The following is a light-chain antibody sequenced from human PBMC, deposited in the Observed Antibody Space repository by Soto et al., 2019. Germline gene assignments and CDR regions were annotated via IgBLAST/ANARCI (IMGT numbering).Light chain of an antibody. CDR2: GAT. CDR3: QESPRT. V-gene: IGKV3D-15*01. J-gene: IGKJ1*01. CDR1: PSLSIL. Sequence: IVMTQSPATLAVSPGERATLSCRPSPSLSILSAWSQQNPGQAPRLLIHGATSRATGIPDRFSGSGSGTDFTLTISRLQPEDFAVYYCQESPRTFGQGPKVDIK.